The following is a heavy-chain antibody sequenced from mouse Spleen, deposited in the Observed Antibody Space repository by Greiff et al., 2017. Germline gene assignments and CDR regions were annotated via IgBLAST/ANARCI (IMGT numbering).Heavy chain of an antibody. V-gene: IGHV5-9-3*01. D-gene: IGHD1-1*01. CDR1: GFTFSSYA. J-gene: IGHJ3*01. CDR3: ARHGGSPWFAY. CDR2: ISSGGSYT. Sequence: EVQGVESGGGLVKPGGSLKLSCAASGFTFSSYAMSWVRQTPEKRLEWVATISSGGSYTYYPDSVKGRFTISRDNAKNTLYLQMSSLRSEDTAMYYCARHGGSPWFAYWGQGTLVTVSA.